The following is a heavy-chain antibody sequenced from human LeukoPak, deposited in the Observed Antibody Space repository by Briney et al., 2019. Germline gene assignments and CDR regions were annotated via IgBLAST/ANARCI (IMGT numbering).Heavy chain of an antibody. V-gene: IGHV3-23*01. CDR3: AKGYVTTGYFDY. CDR1: GFTFSSSA. CDR2: ISGGGSTT. J-gene: IGHJ4*02. D-gene: IGHD3-16*01. Sequence: GGSLRLSCAASGFTFSSSAISWVRQAPGKGLEWVSAISGGGSTTFYADSVKDRFTISRDNSKHTLFLQMNSLRVEDTALYYCAKGYVTTGYFDYWGQGTLVTVSS.